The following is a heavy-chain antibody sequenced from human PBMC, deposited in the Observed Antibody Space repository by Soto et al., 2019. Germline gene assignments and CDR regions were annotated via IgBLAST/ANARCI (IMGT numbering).Heavy chain of an antibody. D-gene: IGHD4-4*01. J-gene: IGHJ6*02. CDR3: ARLGHDYSNSGMDV. CDR2: IDPSDSST. Sequence: ESLKISCKGSGYTFTGYWINWVRQMPGKGLEWMGKIDPSDSSTNYSPSYSPSFQGHVTISTDKSITTAYLQWSSLKASDTAIYYCARLGHDYSNSGMDVWGQGTTVTVSS. CDR1: GYTFTGYW. V-gene: IGHV5-10-1*01.